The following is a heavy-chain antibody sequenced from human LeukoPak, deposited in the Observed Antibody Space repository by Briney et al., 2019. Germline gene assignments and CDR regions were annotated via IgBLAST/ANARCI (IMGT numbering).Heavy chain of an antibody. Sequence: ASVKVSCKASGYTFTSYDINWVRQATGQGLEWMGWMNPNSGNTGYAQKFQGRVTMTRNTSISTAYMELSRLRSDDTAVYYCARGYSSDGNDYWGQGTLVTVSS. CDR1: GYTFTSYD. D-gene: IGHD6-19*01. J-gene: IGHJ4*02. V-gene: IGHV1-8*01. CDR3: ARGYSSDGNDY. CDR2: MNPNSGNT.